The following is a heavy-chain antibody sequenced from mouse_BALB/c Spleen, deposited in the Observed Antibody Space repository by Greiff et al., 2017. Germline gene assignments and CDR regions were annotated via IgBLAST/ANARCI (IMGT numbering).Heavy chain of an antibody. CDR3: ASERYYYGSSWYFDV. J-gene: IGHJ1*01. Sequence: EVQVVESGTVLARPGASVKMSCKASGYTFTSYWMHWVKQKPGQGLEWIGYINPYNDGTKYNEKFKGKATLTSDKSSSTAYMELSSLTSEDSAVYYCASERYYYGSSWYFDVWGAGTTVTVSS. V-gene: IGHV1-14*01. D-gene: IGHD1-1*01. CDR1: GYTFTSYW. CDR2: INPYNDGT.